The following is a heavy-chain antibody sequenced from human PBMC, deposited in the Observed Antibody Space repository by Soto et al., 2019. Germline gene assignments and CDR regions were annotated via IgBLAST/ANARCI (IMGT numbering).Heavy chain of an antibody. J-gene: IGHJ4*02. CDR2: VSHRGST. CDR3: ARNGGSTWYYFDS. V-gene: IGHV4-34*01. Sequence: PSQTLSLPCAVNGGSFTGYYGCWIRQSPGKGLEWIGEVSHRGSTNYNPSLKSRVTISIDTSKNQFFLKLNSVTAADTGMYYCARNGGSTWYYFDSWGQGTVVTVSS. D-gene: IGHD6-13*01. CDR1: GGSFTGYY.